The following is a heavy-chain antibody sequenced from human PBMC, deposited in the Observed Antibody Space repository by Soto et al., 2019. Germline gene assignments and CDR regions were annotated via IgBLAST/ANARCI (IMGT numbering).Heavy chain of an antibody. V-gene: IGHV3-30*18. CDR2: ISYDGSNK. CDR3: AKDLTIFGVVIKPPNWFDP. D-gene: IGHD3-3*01. CDR1: GFTFSSYG. J-gene: IGHJ5*02. Sequence: QVQLVESGGGVVQPGRSLRLSCAASGFTFSSYGMHWVRQAPGKGLEWVAVISYDGSNKYYADSVKGRFTISRDNSKNTLYLQMNSLRAEDTAVYYCAKDLTIFGVVIKPPNWFDPWGQGTLVTVSS.